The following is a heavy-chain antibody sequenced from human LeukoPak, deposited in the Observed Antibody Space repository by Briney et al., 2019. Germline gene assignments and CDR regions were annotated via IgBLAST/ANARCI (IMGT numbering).Heavy chain of an antibody. CDR3: ARDVVQGGY. D-gene: IGHD6-6*01. V-gene: IGHV3-48*01. Sequence: GGSLRLSCAASGFTFSSYTMNWVRQPPGKGQEWVSNIGTSSTTIYYADSVKGRFTISRDNAKNSLYLQMNSLRAEDTAVYYCARDVVQGGYWGQGTLVTVSS. J-gene: IGHJ4*02. CDR2: IGTSSTTI. CDR1: GFTFSSYT.